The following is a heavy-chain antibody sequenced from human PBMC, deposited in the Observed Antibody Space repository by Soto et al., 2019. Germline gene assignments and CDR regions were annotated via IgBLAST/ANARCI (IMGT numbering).Heavy chain of an antibody. D-gene: IGHD5-12*01. J-gene: IGHJ4*02. CDR2: IIPILGIA. Sequence: QVQLVQSGAEVKKPGSSVKVSCKASGGTFSSYTISWVRQAPGQGLEWMGRIIPILGIANYAQKFQGRVTITAEKSTSTAYMELSSLRSEDRAVYYCANIVATTELDYWGQGTLVTVSS. V-gene: IGHV1-69*02. CDR3: ANIVATTELDY. CDR1: GGTFSSYT.